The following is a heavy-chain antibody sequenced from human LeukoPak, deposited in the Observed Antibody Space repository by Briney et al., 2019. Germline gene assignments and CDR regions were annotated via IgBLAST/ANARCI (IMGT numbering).Heavy chain of an antibody. D-gene: IGHD3-22*01. V-gene: IGHV3-30*18. J-gene: IGHJ6*02. Sequence: GGSLRLSCAASRFTFSSYGMHWVRQAPGKGLEWVAVISYDGSNKYYADSVKGRFTISRDNSKNTLYLQMNSLRAEDTAVYYCAKDRYYYDSSGYYYYYYGMDVWGQGTTVTVSS. CDR2: ISYDGSNK. CDR1: RFTFSSYG. CDR3: AKDRYYYDSSGYYYYYYGMDV.